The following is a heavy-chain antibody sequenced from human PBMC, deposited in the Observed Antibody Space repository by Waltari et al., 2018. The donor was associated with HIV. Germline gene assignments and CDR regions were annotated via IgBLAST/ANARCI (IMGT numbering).Heavy chain of an antibody. CDR1: GFSFSTYA. D-gene: IGHD5-18*01. V-gene: IGHV3-23*01. CDR2: ISSSGDTT. J-gene: IGHJ4*02. Sequence: EVQLLESGGALVQPGGSLRLSCAASGFSFSTYAMGWVRQAPGKGLEWVYSISSSGDTTRYAESVEGRLAISRDNSKNSLYLQINSLRADDTAIYYCAKMSKSWLLAAGTFDYWGQGTLVTVSS. CDR3: AKMSKSWLLAAGTFDY.